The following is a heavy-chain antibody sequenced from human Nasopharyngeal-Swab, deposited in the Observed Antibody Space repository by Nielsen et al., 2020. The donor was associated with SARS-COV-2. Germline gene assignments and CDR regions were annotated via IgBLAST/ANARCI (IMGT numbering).Heavy chain of an antibody. Sequence: ASVKVSCKASGYTFTGYYMHWVRQAPGQGLEWMGWISAYNGNTNYAQKLQGRVTMTTDTSTSTAYMELRSLRSDDTAVYYCARVSGASGFDYWGQGTLVTVSS. D-gene: IGHD4/OR15-4a*01. V-gene: IGHV1-18*04. J-gene: IGHJ4*02. CDR3: ARVSGASGFDY. CDR2: ISAYNGNT. CDR1: GYTFTGYY.